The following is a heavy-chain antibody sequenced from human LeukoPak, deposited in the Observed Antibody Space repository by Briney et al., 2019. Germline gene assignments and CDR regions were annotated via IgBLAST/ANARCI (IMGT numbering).Heavy chain of an antibody. CDR2: INPNSGGT. V-gene: IGHV1-2*02. CDR1: GYTFTSYG. D-gene: IGHD2-21*02. J-gene: IGHJ2*01. Sequence: ASVKVSCKASGYTFTSYGISWVRQAPGQGFEWMGWINPNSGGTNYAQKFQGRVTMTRDTSISTAYMELSRLRSDDTAVYYCASTYCGGDCDDWYFDLWGRGTLVTVSS. CDR3: ASTYCGGDCDDWYFDL.